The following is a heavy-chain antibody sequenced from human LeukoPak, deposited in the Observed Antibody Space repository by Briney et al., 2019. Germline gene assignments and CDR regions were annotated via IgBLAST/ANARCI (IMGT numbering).Heavy chain of an antibody. D-gene: IGHD1-26*01. Sequence: GGSLRLSCAASGFTFSNYNMNWVRQAPGKGLEWVSYISSSSNTIYYADSVKGRFTISRDNAKNSRYLQMNSLRAEDTAVYYCATESGTYSGTCFDYWGQGNLVTVSS. V-gene: IGHV3-48*01. J-gene: IGHJ4*02. CDR3: ATESGTYSGTCFDY. CDR1: GFTFSNYN. CDR2: ISSSSNTI.